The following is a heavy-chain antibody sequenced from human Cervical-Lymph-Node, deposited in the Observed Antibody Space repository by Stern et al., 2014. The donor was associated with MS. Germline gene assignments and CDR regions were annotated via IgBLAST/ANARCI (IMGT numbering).Heavy chain of an antibody. CDR1: GYTFTNYY. D-gene: IGHD3-16*01. Sequence: QDQLVQSGPEVKKPGASVMVSCKTSGYTFTNYYIHWVRQAPGQGLEWMGIINPNGSVTASAQKFQGRLTMTRDTSPTTVYMRLITLTSEDTAMYYCTRAVGGVGREWGQGTLVFVSS. V-gene: IGHV1-46*01. J-gene: IGHJ4*02. CDR2: INPNGSVT. CDR3: TRAVGGVGRE.